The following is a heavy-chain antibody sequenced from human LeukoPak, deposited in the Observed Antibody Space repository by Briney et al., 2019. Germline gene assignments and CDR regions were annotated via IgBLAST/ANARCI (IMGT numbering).Heavy chain of an antibody. CDR2: ISGSSSYI. D-gene: IGHD3-10*02. V-gene: IGHV3-21*01. J-gene: IGHJ6*04. CDR3: AELGITMIGGV. CDR1: GFTFSSYE. Sequence: GGSLRLSCAASGFTFSSYEMNWVRQAPGKGLEWVSSISGSSSYIYYADSVKGRFTISRDNAKNSLYLQMNSLRAEDTAVYYCAELGITMIGGVWGKGTTVTISS.